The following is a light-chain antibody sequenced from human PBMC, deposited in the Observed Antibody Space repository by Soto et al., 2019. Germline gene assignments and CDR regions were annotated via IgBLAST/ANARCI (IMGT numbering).Light chain of an antibody. J-gene: IGKJ5*01. Sequence: EIVWTQSPGTLSLSPGERATLSCRASQSVTSSYLAWYQQKPGQAPRLLIYGASSRATGIPDRFSGSGSGTDFTLTISRLEPEDFAVYYCQQYGTPRSVTFGQGTRLKIK. CDR1: QSVTSSY. V-gene: IGKV3-20*01. CDR3: QQYGTPRSVT. CDR2: GAS.